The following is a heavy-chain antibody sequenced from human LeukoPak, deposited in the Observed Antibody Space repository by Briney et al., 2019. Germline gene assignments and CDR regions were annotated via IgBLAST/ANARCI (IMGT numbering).Heavy chain of an antibody. V-gene: IGHV4-34*01. J-gene: IGHJ4*02. Sequence: SETLSLTCAVDGGSFSGYYWSWIRQPPGKGLEWIGEVNHSGSTNYNPSLKSRVTISVDTSKNQFSLKLSSVTAADTAVYYCASLGENYFDYWGQGTLVTVSS. CDR1: GGSFSGYY. CDR3: ASLGENYFDY. CDR2: VNHSGST.